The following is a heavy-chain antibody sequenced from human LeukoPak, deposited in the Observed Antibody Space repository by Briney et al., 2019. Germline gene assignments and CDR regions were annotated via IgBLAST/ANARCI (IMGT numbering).Heavy chain of an antibody. CDR2: ISGSGGST. Sequence: PGGSLRLSCAASGFTFSSYAMSWVRQAPGKGLEWVSAISGSGGSTYYADSVKGRFTISRDNSKNTLYLQMNNLRAEDTAFYYCAKDGGHSSVLYYFESWGQGTLVTVSS. J-gene: IGHJ4*02. V-gene: IGHV3-23*01. D-gene: IGHD6-19*01. CDR1: GFTFSSYA. CDR3: AKDGGHSSVLYYFES.